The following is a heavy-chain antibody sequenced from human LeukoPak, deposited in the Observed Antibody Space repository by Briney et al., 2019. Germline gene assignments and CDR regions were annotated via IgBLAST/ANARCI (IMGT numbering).Heavy chain of an antibody. CDR3: ARVKASSTSWTFDQ. V-gene: IGHV4-4*07. J-gene: IGHJ4*02. CDR1: GGSTNSYY. CDR2: IYSSGST. Sequence: SETLSLTCSVSGGSTNSYYWSWIRQSGGKGLERIGRIYSSGSTVYNPSLNSRLTMSIDTSKNQFSLTLKSVTATDTAVYYCARVKASSTSWTFDQWGQGALVTVSS. D-gene: IGHD2-2*01.